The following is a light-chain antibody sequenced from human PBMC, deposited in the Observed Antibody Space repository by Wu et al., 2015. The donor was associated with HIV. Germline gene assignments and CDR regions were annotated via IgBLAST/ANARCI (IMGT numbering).Light chain of an antibody. J-gene: IGKJ4*01. CDR1: ESLKSS. CDR2: DAS. V-gene: IGKV3-11*01. Sequence: EVVMTQSPGILSLSPGDRATLSCKASESLKSSHSYLAWLQQKPGQVPRLLIQDASNRATGIPARFSGSGSGTDFALTISSLEPEDFAVYYCQQRSDWPVTFGGGTKVEIK. CDR3: QQRSDWPVT.